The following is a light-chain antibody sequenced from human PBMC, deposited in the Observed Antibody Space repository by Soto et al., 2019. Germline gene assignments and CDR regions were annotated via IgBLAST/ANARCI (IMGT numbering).Light chain of an antibody. CDR2: EVT. J-gene: IGLJ3*02. V-gene: IGLV2-8*01. CDR1: SSDVGAYNY. Sequence: QSALTQPPSASGSPGQSVTISCTGTSSDVGAYNYVSWYQQHAGKAPKLVIYEVTKRPSGVPDRFSGSKSANTASLTVSGLQAEDEADYYCSSFASSNTWVVGGGTQLTVL. CDR3: SSFASSNTWV.